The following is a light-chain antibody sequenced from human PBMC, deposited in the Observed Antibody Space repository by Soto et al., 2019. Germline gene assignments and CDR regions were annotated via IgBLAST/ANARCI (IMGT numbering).Light chain of an antibody. CDR3: SSYTCTSSYV. CDR1: SSDVGGYNS. Sequence: QSALTQPASVSGSPGQSITVSCTGTSSDVGGYNSVSWYQQHPGKPPKLIIYEVSNRPSGVSDRFSGSKSGNTACLTISGLQAEDEADDYCSSYTCTSSYVFATGTKVTVL. V-gene: IGLV2-14*03. CDR2: EVS. J-gene: IGLJ1*01.